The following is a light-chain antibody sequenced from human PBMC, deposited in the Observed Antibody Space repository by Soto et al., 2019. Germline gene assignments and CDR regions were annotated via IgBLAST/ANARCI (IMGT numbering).Light chain of an antibody. J-gene: IGKJ5*01. CDR3: QQYSSYPLT. V-gene: IGKV1-5*03. CDR1: QTISNL. CDR2: KAS. Sequence: DIPMTQSPSTLSASVGDRVTITCRASQTISNLLAWYQQKPGRAPTLLIYKASTLESGVPSRFSGSGSGTEFTLTISSLQPDDSATYYCQQYSSYPLTFGQGTRLEIK.